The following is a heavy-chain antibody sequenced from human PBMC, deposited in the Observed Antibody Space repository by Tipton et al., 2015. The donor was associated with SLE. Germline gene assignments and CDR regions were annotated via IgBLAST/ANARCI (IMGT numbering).Heavy chain of an antibody. D-gene: IGHD6-13*01. CDR2: IYHSGST. J-gene: IGHJ2*01. CDR3: ARGGIAAAGTGYWYFDL. V-gene: IGHV4-30-2*01. CDR1: GGSISSGGYS. Sequence: LSCAVSGGSISSGGYSWSWIRQPPGKGLEWIGYIYHSGSTYYNPSLKSRVTISVDRSKNQFSLKLSSVTAADTAVYYCARGGIAAAGTGYWYFDLWGRGTLVTVSS.